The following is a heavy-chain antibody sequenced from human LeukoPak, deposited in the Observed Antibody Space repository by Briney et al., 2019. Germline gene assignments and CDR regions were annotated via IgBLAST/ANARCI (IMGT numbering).Heavy chain of an antibody. D-gene: IGHD2-15*01. CDR2: FDPEDGET. CDR3: ATVGCSGGSCPFDY. V-gene: IGHV1-24*01. J-gene: IGHJ4*02. CDR1: GYTLTELS. Sequence: ASVKLSCKVSGYTLTELSMHWVRQAPGKGLEWMGGFDPEDGETIYAQKFQGRVTMTEDTSTDTAYMELSSLRSEDTAVYYCATVGCSGGSCPFDYWGQGALVTVSS.